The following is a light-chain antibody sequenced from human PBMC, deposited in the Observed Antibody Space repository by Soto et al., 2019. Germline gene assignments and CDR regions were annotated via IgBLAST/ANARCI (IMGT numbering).Light chain of an antibody. Sequence: QSALTQPASVSGSPGQSITISCTGTSSDVGGYNYVSWYQQHAGKAPKVMIYEVSNRPSGVSNRFSGSKSGNTASLTISGLQAEDEADYYCQSFDSRLTASVFGGGTKLTVL. CDR2: EVS. V-gene: IGLV2-14*01. J-gene: IGLJ3*02. CDR1: SSDVGGYNY. CDR3: QSFDSRLTASV.